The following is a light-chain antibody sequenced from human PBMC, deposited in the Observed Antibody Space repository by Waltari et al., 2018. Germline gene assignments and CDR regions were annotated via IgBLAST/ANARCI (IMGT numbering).Light chain of an antibody. Sequence: SLGASVKLTCTLSSGLSSNVIAWLQQQPEKGPRYLMKVTSDGSHSKGDEIPDRFSGSSSGAERYLTISSLQSEDEADYYCQTGGHGTWVFGGGTKLTVL. V-gene: IGLV4-69*01. J-gene: IGLJ3*02. CDR1: SGLSSNV. CDR2: VTSDGSH. CDR3: QTGGHGTWV.